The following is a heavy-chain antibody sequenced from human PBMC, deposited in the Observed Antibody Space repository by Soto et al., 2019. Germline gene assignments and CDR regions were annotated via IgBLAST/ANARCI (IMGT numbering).Heavy chain of an antibody. J-gene: IGHJ4*02. V-gene: IGHV3-33*01. Sequence: QVQLVESGGGVVQPGRSLRLSCAASGFTFSSYGMHWVRQAPGKGLEWVAVIWYDGSNKYYADSVKGRFTISRDNSKNTLYLQMNSLRAEVTAVYYCARGGSYYYFDYWGQGTLVTVS. CDR3: ARGGSYYYFDY. D-gene: IGHD1-26*01. CDR1: GFTFSSYG. CDR2: IWYDGSNK.